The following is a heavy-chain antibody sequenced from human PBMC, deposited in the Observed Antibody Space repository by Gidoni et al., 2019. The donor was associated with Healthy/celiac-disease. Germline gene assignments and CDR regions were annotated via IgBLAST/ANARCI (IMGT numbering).Heavy chain of an antibody. V-gene: IGHV3-48*01. Sequence: SYSMNWVRQAPGKGLEWVSYISSSSSTIYHADSVKGRFTISRDNAKNSLYLQMNSLRAEDTAVYYCARGADCSSTSCYNGEDYYYYGMDVWGQGTTVTVSS. J-gene: IGHJ6*02. CDR2: ISSSSSTI. D-gene: IGHD2-2*01. CDR3: ARGADCSSTSCYNGEDYYYYGMDV. CDR1: SYS.